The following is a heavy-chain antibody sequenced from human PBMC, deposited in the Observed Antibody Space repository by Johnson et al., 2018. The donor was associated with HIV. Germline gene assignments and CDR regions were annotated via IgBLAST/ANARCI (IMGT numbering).Heavy chain of an antibody. CDR1: GFAFHAYG. CDR2: IRYDGSNK. CDR3: AKDVGNYWPNAFDV. Sequence: QVHLVESGGGVVQPGGSLTLSCAASGFAFHAYGMHWVRQAPGKGLEWVTFIRYDGSNKYYADSVNGRFTISRDNSKNTLYLQMNSLRTEDTAVYYCAKDVGNYWPNAFDVWGQGTMLTVSS. J-gene: IGHJ3*01. V-gene: IGHV3-30*02. D-gene: IGHD3-22*01.